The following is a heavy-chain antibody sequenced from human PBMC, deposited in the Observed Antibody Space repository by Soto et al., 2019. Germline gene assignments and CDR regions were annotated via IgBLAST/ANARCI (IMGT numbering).Heavy chain of an antibody. Sequence: SQALSVTSTGSGGTIRSYYSSWIREPPGKGLEWIGYIYYSGSTNYNPSLKSRVTISVDTSKNQFSLKLSSVTAADTAVYYCARVPNYSSRWYLNWFDPSGQGPLVTVS. J-gene: IGHJ5*02. D-gene: IGHD6-13*01. CDR3: ARVPNYSSRWYLNWFDP. CDR2: IYYSGST. CDR1: GGTIRSYY. V-gene: IGHV4-59*01.